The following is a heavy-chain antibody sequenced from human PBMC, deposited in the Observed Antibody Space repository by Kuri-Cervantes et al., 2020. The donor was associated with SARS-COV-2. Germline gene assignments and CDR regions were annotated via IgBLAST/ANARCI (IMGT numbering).Heavy chain of an antibody. V-gene: IGHV3-49*04. CDR3: TALIDY. Sequence: GESLKIFCTASGFTFGDYAMSWVRQAPGKGLEWVGFISSRAYGGTTEYSASVIGRFTISRDDSKSIAYLQMNSLKTEDTAVYYCTALIDYWGQGALVTVSS. J-gene: IGHJ4*02. CDR2: ISSRAYGGTT. CDR1: GFTFGDYA.